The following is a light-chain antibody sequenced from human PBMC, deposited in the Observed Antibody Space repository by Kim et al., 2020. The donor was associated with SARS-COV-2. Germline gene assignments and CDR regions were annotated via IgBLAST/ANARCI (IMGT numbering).Light chain of an antibody. V-gene: IGKV1-5*03. CDR3: QQYNLYQGT. CDR1: QSLNTW. CDR2: KSS. J-gene: IGKJ1*01. Sequence: ASVRDRITITCRASQSLNTWLAWYQQKPGKAPKLLIYKSSSLETGVPSRFSGSESGTEFTLTISSLQPDDFATYYCQQYNLYQGTFGQGTKVDIK.